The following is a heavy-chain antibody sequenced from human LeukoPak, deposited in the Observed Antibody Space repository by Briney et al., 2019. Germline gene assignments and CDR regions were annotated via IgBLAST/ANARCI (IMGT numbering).Heavy chain of an antibody. J-gene: IGHJ1*01. Sequence: SCKASGYTFTGYYMHWVRQAPGKGLEWVAVISNDGRNKYYADSVKGRFTISRDNSKNTLYLQMNGLRAEDTAVYYCAREVSGWFPNGYFQDWGQGTLVTVSS. V-gene: IGHV3-30*03. CDR3: AREVSGWFPNGYFQD. CDR1: GYTFTGYY. CDR2: ISNDGRNK. D-gene: IGHD6-19*01.